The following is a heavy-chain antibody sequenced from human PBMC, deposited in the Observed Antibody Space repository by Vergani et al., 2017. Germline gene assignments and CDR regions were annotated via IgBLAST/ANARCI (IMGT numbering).Heavy chain of an antibody. Sequence: QVQLQESGPGLVKPSETLSLTCIVSGSSLSSYYWTWIRQPPGKGLEWIGNIYYTGSTNYNPSLQSRVTMSVDTSNNQFSLRLGAVTAADTAVYYCARGWVSGWYGELGYWGQGTRVTVSS. V-gene: IGHV4-59*01. D-gene: IGHD6-19*01. CDR2: IYYTGST. CDR3: ARGWVSGWYGELGY. CDR1: GSSLSSYY. J-gene: IGHJ4*02.